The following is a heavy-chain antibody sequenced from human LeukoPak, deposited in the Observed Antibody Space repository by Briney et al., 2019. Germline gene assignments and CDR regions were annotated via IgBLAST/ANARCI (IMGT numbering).Heavy chain of an antibody. Sequence: PGGSLRLSCAASGFLVSSCGMHWVRQAPGKGLEWLAVIWSNGNNKYYADSVKGRFTISRDDSKNTLYLQMNSLRAEDTAVYYCARDREYSSSSGYWGQGTLVTVSS. D-gene: IGHD6-6*01. CDR2: IWSNGNNK. J-gene: IGHJ4*02. CDR3: ARDREYSSSSGY. V-gene: IGHV3-33*01. CDR1: GFLVSSCG.